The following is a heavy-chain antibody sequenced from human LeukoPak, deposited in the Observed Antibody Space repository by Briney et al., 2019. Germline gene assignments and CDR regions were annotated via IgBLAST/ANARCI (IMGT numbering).Heavy chain of an antibody. CDR1: GYTFTGYY. CDR2: INPNSGGT. V-gene: IGHV1-2*02. Sequence: ASVKVSCKASGYTFTGYYMHWVRQAPGQGLEWMGWINPNSGGTNYAQKFQGRVTMTRDTSISTAYIELSRLRSDDTAVYYWARDPSAKCSSTSCFTSYLGYWGQGTLVTVSS. D-gene: IGHD2-2*01. J-gene: IGHJ4*02. CDR3: ARDPSAKCSSTSCFTSYLGY.